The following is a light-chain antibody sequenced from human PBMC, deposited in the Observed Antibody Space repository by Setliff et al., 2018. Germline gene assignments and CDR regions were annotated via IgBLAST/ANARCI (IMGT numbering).Light chain of an antibody. CDR2: DVS. J-gene: IGLJ3*02. CDR1: SSDVGGYNS. Sequence: QSVLTQPASVSASPGQSITISCTGTSSDVGGYNSVSWYQQHPGKGPRLMMYDVSKRPSGVSDRFSGSKSGNTASLTISGLQAEDEADYYCTSYTTYTTLVFGGGTKVTVL. CDR3: TSYTTYTTLV. V-gene: IGLV2-14*03.